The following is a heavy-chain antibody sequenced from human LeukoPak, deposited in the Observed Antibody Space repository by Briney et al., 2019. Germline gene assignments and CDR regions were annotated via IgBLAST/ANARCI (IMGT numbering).Heavy chain of an antibody. D-gene: IGHD3-22*01. CDR1: GGSVSSSHY. J-gene: IGHJ3*01. CDR2: IYYGGST. CDR3: AKSTYYYDTFVNAFDF. Sequence: SETLSLTCTVSGGSVSSSHYWGWIRQPRGKGLEWIGSIYYGGSTYYNASLRSRVTTSVDTSKNQFSLKLSSVTAADTAVYYCAKSTYYYDTFVNAFDFWGQGTVVTISS. V-gene: IGHV4-39*07.